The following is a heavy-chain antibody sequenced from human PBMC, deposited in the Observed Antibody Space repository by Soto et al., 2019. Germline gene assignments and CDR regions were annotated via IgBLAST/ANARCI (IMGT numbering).Heavy chain of an antibody. CDR3: ARSKSILKRLPYYYYYMDV. J-gene: IGHJ6*03. CDR2: INAGNGNT. V-gene: IGHV1-3*01. D-gene: IGHD1-1*01. Sequence: QVQLVQSGAEVKKTGASAKVACKASGYTFTSYAMHWVRQAPGQRLEWMGWINAGNGNTKYSQKFQGRVTITRDTSASTAYMELSSLRSEDTAVYYCARSKSILKRLPYYYYYMDVWRKGTTVTVSS. CDR1: GYTFTSYA.